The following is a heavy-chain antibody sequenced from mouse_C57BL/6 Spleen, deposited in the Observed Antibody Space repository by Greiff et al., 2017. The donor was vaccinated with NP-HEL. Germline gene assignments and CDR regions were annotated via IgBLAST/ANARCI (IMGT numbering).Heavy chain of an antibody. CDR3: TTHYYGSSDYFDV. J-gene: IGHJ1*03. Sequence: EVKLMESGAELVRPGASVKLSCTASGFNIKDDYMHWVKQRPEQGLEWIGWIDPENGDTEYASKFQGKATITADTSSNTAYLQLSSLTSEDTAVYYCTTHYYGSSDYFDVWGTGTTVTVSS. D-gene: IGHD1-1*01. V-gene: IGHV14-4*01. CDR2: IDPENGDT. CDR1: GFNIKDDY.